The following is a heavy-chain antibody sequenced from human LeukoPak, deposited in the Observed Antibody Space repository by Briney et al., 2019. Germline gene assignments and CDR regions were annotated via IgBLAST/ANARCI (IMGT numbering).Heavy chain of an antibody. CDR1: GGTFSSYA. V-gene: IGHV1-69*13. D-gene: IGHD3-9*01. J-gene: IGHJ4*02. CDR3: ARELYYDILTGAFGY. CDR2: IIPIFGTA. Sequence: SVKVSCKASGGTFSSYAISWVRQAPGQGLEWMGGIIPIFGTANYAQKFQGRVTITADESTSTAYMELSSLRSEDTAAYYCARELYYDILTGAFGYWGQGTLVTVSS.